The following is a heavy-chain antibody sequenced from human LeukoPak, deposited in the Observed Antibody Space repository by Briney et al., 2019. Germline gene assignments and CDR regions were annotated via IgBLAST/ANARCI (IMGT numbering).Heavy chain of an antibody. CDR2: ISTSGGNT. CDR3: ARDKIEWELNLFDY. CDR1: GYTFTSYY. Sequence: GASVKVSCKASGYTFTSYYMHWVRQAPGQGLEWVELISTSGGNTSYTPQFQGRVTMTRDTSTSTVYLELSTLRSEDTAVYYCARDKIEWELNLFDYWGQGTLVTVSS. V-gene: IGHV1-46*01. J-gene: IGHJ4*02. D-gene: IGHD1-26*01.